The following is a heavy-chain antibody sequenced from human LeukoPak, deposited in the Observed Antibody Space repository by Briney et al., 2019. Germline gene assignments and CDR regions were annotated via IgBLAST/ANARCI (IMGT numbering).Heavy chain of an antibody. CDR1: GGSISNYY. Sequence: SETLSLTCTVSGGSISNYYWSWMRQPPGKGLEWIGNIHYSGSTKYNPSLKSRVTISVDTSKNHLSLQLSSVTAADTAVYYRARQSLYNSGWYLDYWGQGTLVTVSS. V-gene: IGHV4-59*08. D-gene: IGHD6-19*01. CDR3: ARQSLYNSGWYLDY. J-gene: IGHJ4*02. CDR2: IHYSGST.